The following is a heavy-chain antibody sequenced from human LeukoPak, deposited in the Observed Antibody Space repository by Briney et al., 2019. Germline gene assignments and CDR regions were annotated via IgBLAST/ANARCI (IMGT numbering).Heavy chain of an antibody. V-gene: IGHV3-73*01. CDR1: GFTFSDST. J-gene: IGHJ6*04. CDR3: ARLTGGSYSHYYGLDV. Sequence: PGGSLRLSCAASGFTFSDSTMHWVRQASGKGLEWVGRVKTKANNYATGYAASVKGRFTISRDDSNNTAYLQMHSLKTEDTAVYYCARLTGGSYSHYYGLDVWGEGTTVTVSS. D-gene: IGHD2-15*01. CDR2: VKTKANNYAT.